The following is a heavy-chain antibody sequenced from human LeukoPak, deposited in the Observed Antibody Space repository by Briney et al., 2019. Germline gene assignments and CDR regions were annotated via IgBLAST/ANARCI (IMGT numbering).Heavy chain of an antibody. J-gene: IGHJ4*02. Sequence: GGSLRLSCAASAFTFSSYWMSWVRQAPGKGLEWVANIKQDGSEKYYVDSVKGRFTISRDNAKNSLYLQMNSLRAEDTAVYYCASSSWYWYFDYWGQGTLVTVSS. CDR2: IKQDGSEK. CDR3: ASSSWYWYFDY. V-gene: IGHV3-7*01. CDR1: AFTFSSYW. D-gene: IGHD6-13*01.